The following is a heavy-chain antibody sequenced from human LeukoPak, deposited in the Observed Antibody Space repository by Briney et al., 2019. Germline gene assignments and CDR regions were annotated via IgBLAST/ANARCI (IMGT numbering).Heavy chain of an antibody. CDR1: GYSISSCYY. CDR3: AAETLDTAMVRIPY. Sequence: SETLSLTCAASGYSISSCYYWGWTRQPPGKGLDWIGSIHHSGSPFYNPSLKSRVTISVDTSKNQFSLKLSSVTAADTAVYFCAAETLDTAMVRIPYWGQGTLVTVSS. D-gene: IGHD5-18*01. CDR2: IHHSGSP. J-gene: IGHJ4*02. V-gene: IGHV4-38-2*01.